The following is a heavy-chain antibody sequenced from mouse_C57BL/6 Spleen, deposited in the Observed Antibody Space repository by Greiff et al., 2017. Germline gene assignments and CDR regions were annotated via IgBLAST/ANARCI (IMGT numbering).Heavy chain of an antibody. D-gene: IGHD2-4*01. V-gene: IGHV1-63*01. CDR3: ARERYYDYDEASAWFAY. CDR1: GYTFTNYW. Sequence: QVQLQQSGAELVRPGTSVKMSCKASGYTFTNYWIGWAKQRPGHGLEWIGDIYPGGGYTNYNEKFKGKATLTADKSSSTAYMQFSSLTSEDSAIYSCARERYYDYDEASAWFAYWGQGTLVTVSA. J-gene: IGHJ3*01. CDR2: IYPGGGYT.